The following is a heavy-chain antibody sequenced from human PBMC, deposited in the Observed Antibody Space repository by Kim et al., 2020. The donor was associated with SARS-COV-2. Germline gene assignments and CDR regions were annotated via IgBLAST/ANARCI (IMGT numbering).Heavy chain of an antibody. D-gene: IGHD6-19*01. CDR3: AGLPPIGVAGTSYFAY. Sequence: SETLSLTCTVSGGSMRSYYWGWIRQPPGKGLEWIAYIYYSGSTNYNPSLKSRVTMSVDTSKNQFSLKLSSVTAADTAVYYCAGLPPIGVAGTSYFAYWGQGTLVTVSS. J-gene: IGHJ4*02. CDR1: GGSMRSYY. CDR2: IYYSGST. V-gene: IGHV4-59*08.